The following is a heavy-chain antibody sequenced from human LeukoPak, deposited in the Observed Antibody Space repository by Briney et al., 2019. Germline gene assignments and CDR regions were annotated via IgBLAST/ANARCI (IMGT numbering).Heavy chain of an antibody. D-gene: IGHD2-21*02. Sequence: ASVKVSFKASGGTFSSYAISWVRQAPGQGLDWIGRIIPIFGTANYAQKFQGRVTITTDESTSTAYMELSSLRSEDTAVYYCARDRGHSGYDWGGCGGDCYSLGYWGQGTLVTVSS. CDR1: GGTFSSYA. CDR2: IIPIFGTA. CDR3: ARDRGHSGYDWGGCGGDCYSLGY. J-gene: IGHJ4*02. V-gene: IGHV1-69*05.